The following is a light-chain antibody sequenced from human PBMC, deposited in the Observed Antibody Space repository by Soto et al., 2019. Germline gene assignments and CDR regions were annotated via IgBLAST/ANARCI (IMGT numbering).Light chain of an antibody. CDR2: DAS. V-gene: IGKV1-5*01. Sequence: DVQRPQSPSTLSASVGDRVTITCRASQTISNWLAWYQQRPGKAPQLLISDASRLESGVPSRFSGSGSGTEFTLTISSLHPDDSATYYCQQYKSYSPRTFGQGTKVDIK. CDR1: QTISNW. J-gene: IGKJ1*01. CDR3: QQYKSYSPRT.